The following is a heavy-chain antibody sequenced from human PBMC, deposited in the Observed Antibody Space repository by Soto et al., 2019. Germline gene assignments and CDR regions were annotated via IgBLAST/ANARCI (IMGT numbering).Heavy chain of an antibody. CDR3: ARLGSIVVVPAAIPRGFDP. CDR2: IYPGDSDT. CDR1: GYSFTSYW. J-gene: IGHJ5*02. Sequence: PGESLKISCKGSGYSFTSYWIGWVRQMPGKGLEWMGIIYPGDSDTRYSPSFQGQVTISADKSIGTAYLQWSSLKASDTAMYYCARLGSIVVVPAAIPRGFDPWGQGTLVTVS. D-gene: IGHD2-2*01. V-gene: IGHV5-51*01.